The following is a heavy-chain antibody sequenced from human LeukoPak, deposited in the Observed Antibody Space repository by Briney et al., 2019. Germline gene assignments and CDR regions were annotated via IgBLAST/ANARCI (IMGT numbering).Heavy chain of an antibody. J-gene: IGHJ6*03. CDR1: GGSISSSSYS. CDR3: ARTVYYDILTGYYYYYMDV. CDR2: IYYPGNT. Sequence: PSQTLSLTCTVSGGSISSSSYSWGWIRQPPGKGLEWIGSIYYPGNTNYNPSLKSRLTISVDTSKNQFSLKLSSVTAADTAVYYCARTVYYDILTGYYYYYMDVWGKGTTVTVSS. V-gene: IGHV4-39*07. D-gene: IGHD3-9*01.